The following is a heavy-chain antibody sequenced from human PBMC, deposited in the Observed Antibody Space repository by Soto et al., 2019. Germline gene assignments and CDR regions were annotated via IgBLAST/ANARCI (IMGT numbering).Heavy chain of an antibody. V-gene: IGHV4-59*01. J-gene: IGHJ4*02. CDR2: IYYSGST. CDR3: ARDGLELDY. D-gene: IGHD1-1*01. CDR1: GGSISSYY. Sequence: SETLSLTCTVSGGSISSYYWSWIRQPPGKGLEWIGYIYYSGSTIYKPSLKSRVTISVDTSKNQFSLNLSSVTAEDTAVYYRARDGLELDYWGQGTLVTVSS.